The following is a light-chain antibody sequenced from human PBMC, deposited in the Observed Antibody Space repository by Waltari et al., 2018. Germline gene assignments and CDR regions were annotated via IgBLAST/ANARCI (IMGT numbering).Light chain of an antibody. V-gene: IGKV3-20*01. J-gene: IGKJ1*01. CDR2: GAY. CDR3: QHHVRLPAT. CDR1: QSVNTY. Sequence: IVLTQSPGTLSLSPGERATLSCRASQSVNTYLAWYQQKPGQAPRLLIYGAYTRAAGILDRFSGSGTGTDFSLTISRLEAEDFAVYYCQHHVRLPATFGQGTKVEIK.